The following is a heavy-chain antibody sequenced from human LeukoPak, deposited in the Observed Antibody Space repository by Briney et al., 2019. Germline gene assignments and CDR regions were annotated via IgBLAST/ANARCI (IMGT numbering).Heavy chain of an antibody. CDR1: GFSFSSHA. J-gene: IGHJ4*02. Sequence: PGGSLRLSCAASGFSFSSHAMHWVRQAPGKGLEWVAFISYDGSTKTYADSVKGRFTTSRDISLHLQMNSPRAEDTAVYYCAKDLRPGADGTWHECWGQGTLVIVSS. D-gene: IGHD1/OR15-1a*01. CDR2: ISYDGSTK. CDR3: AKDLRPGADGTWHEC. V-gene: IGHV3-30*02.